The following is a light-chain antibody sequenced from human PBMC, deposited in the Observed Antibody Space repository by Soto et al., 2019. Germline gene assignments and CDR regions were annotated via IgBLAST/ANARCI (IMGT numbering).Light chain of an antibody. CDR2: WAS. Sequence: DVVMTQSPDSLAVSLGERATINCKSSQSLLYRSNNKNYLSWYQQKPGQPPKLLISWASTRAPGVPGRFSGSGSGTDFTLTIRRLQAEDVAVYYCQQYYSTPLNFGGGTKVEI. J-gene: IGKJ4*01. CDR3: QQYYSTPLN. V-gene: IGKV4-1*01. CDR1: QSLLYRSNNKNY.